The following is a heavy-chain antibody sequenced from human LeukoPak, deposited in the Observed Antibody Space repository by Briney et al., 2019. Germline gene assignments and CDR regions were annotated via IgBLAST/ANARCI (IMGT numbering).Heavy chain of an antibody. Sequence: GSSVKVSCKASGGTFSSYAISWVRQAPGQGLEWMGRIIPIFGTANYAQKFQGGVTITTDESTSTAYMELSSLRSEDTAVYYCARDYSSGWSDAFDIWGQGTMVTVSS. CDR3: ARDYSSGWSDAFDI. V-gene: IGHV1-69*05. J-gene: IGHJ3*02. CDR1: GGTFSSYA. D-gene: IGHD6-19*01. CDR2: IIPIFGTA.